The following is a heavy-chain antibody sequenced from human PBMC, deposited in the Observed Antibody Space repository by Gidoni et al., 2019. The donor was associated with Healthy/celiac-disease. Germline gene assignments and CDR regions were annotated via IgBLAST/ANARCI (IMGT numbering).Heavy chain of an antibody. V-gene: IGHV1-69*01. J-gene: IGHJ3*02. CDR2: SIPIFGTA. CDR3: ARASQGDAFDI. Sequence: QVQLVQSGAEVKKPGSSVKVSCTASGGTFSSYAISWVRQAPGQGLEWMVGSIPIFGTADYAHKFQGRVTITADESTGTAYMELSSLRSEDTAVYYCARASQGDAFDIWGQGTMVTVSS. CDR1: GGTFSSYA.